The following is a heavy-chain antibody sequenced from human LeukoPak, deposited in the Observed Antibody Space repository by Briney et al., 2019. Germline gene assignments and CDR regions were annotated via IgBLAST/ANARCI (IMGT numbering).Heavy chain of an antibody. J-gene: IGHJ4*02. Sequence: EGSLRLSCAASGFNFGEFWMAWVRQTPGMGLEWVADIKEDGSESFYVDSVKGRFTISRDNSKNTLYLQMNSLRAEDTAVYYCARGGSYYGSGSYTMYWGQGTLVTVSS. CDR3: ARGGSYYGSGSYTMY. CDR1: GFNFGEFW. V-gene: IGHV3-7*01. D-gene: IGHD3-10*01. CDR2: IKEDGSES.